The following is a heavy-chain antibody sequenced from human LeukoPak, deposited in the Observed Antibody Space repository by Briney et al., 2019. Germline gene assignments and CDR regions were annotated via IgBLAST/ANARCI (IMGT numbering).Heavy chain of an antibody. Sequence: GGSLRLSCAASGFTFSNQWMHWVRQAPGKGLVWVSRVTSDGGTAYADSVKGRFTISRDNSKNTLYLQMNSLKAEDTALYYCAKDLTVGATTSYYFDNWGQGTLVTVSS. CDR2: VTSDGGT. J-gene: IGHJ4*02. D-gene: IGHD1-26*01. CDR1: GFTFSNQW. V-gene: IGHV3-74*01. CDR3: AKDLTVGATTSYYFDN.